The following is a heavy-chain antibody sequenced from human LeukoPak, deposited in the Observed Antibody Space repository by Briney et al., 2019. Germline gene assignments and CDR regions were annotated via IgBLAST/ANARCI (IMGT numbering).Heavy chain of an antibody. CDR2: INPSGGST. Sequence: ASVKVSCKASGYTFTSYYMHWVRQAPGQGLEWMGIINPSGGSTSYAQKLQGRVTMTTDISTSTAYMELRSLRSDDTAVYYCAREDYDFWSGYYTKQYNWFDPWGQGTLVTVSS. V-gene: IGHV1-46*01. CDR3: AREDYDFWSGYYTKQYNWFDP. CDR1: GYTFTSYY. J-gene: IGHJ5*02. D-gene: IGHD3-3*01.